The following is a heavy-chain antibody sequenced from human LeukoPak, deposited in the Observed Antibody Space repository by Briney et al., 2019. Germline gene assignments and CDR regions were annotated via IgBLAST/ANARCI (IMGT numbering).Heavy chain of an antibody. CDR3: ASMYYDKHY. V-gene: IGHV4-38-2*02. CDR1: GYSISSGYY. Sequence: SETLSLTCTVSGYSISSGYYWGWIRQPPGKGLEWIGSIYYSGSTYYNPSLKSRVTISVDTSKNQFSLKLSSVTAADTAVYYCASMYYDKHYWGQGTLVTVSS. CDR2: IYYSGST. D-gene: IGHD3-9*01. J-gene: IGHJ4*02.